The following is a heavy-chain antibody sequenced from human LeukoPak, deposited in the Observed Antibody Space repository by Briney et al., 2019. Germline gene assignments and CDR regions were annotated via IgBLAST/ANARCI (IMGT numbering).Heavy chain of an antibody. CDR2: MSGGTT. V-gene: IGHV3-49*03. Sequence: PGRSLRLSCTASGFTFGDYLMSWFRQAPGKGVDSIDFMSGGTTEYAASVKGRFTISKDDASSIAYLQMNSLTNEETAVYYCSRGSGWLSVYWGQGTLVTVSS. D-gene: IGHD6-19*01. CDR3: SRGSGWLSVY. J-gene: IGHJ4*02. CDR1: GFTFGDYL.